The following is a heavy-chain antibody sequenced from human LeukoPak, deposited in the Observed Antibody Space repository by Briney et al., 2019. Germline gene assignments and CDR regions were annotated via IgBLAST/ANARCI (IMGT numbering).Heavy chain of an antibody. CDR1: GYSVSSGYY. Sequence: SETLSLTCTVSGYSVSSGYYWGWIRQPPGKGLEWIGSIYHSGNTYYNPSLKGRVTISIDTSKNQFSLKLSCVTAADTAVYYCARELAAPYPDYFDYWGQGTLVTVSS. CDR2: IYHSGNT. CDR3: ARELAAPYPDYFDY. V-gene: IGHV4-38-2*02. J-gene: IGHJ4*02. D-gene: IGHD6-6*01.